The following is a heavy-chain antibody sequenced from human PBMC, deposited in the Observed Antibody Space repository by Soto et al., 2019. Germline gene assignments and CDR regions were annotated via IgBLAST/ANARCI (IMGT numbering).Heavy chain of an antibody. V-gene: IGHV4-59*01. Sequence: SETLSLTCTVSGGSISSYYWSWIRQPPGKGLEWIGYIYYSGSTNYNPSLKSRVTISVDTSKNQFSLKLSSVTAADTAVYYCARQGGESAAYYYYMDVWGKGTTVTVSS. CDR3: ARQGGESAAYYYYMDV. D-gene: IGHD7-27*01. CDR1: GGSISSYY. J-gene: IGHJ6*03. CDR2: IYYSGST.